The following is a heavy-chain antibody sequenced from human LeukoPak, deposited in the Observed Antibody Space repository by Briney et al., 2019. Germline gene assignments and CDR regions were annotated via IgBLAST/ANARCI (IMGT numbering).Heavy chain of an antibody. D-gene: IGHD6-6*01. V-gene: IGHV3-23*01. CDR2: ITGSGGNT. Sequence: GGSLRLSCVASGFNFSVYAMSWVRQAPGKGLEWVSPITGSGGNTYYADSVRGPFTISRDNTKNTLYLQMNSLRGEDTAVYYCVKDGGSSGHYYMDVWGKGTTVTVSS. CDR3: VKDGGSSGHYYMDV. CDR1: GFNFSVYA. J-gene: IGHJ6*03.